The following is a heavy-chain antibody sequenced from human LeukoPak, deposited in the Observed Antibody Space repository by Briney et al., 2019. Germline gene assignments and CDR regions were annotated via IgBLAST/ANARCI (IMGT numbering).Heavy chain of an antibody. CDR2: TSGSGSTK. D-gene: IGHD3-10*01. J-gene: IGHJ4*02. CDR3: ARPHYGSGSYYINPDFDY. CDR1: GFTFSDYF. Sequence: PGGSLRLSCAASGFTFSDYFMSWIRQAGGKGGEGVSYTSGSGSTKYYEGYVKGRFTISRDNAKNSLYRQMNRLRAEHPAVYYCARPHYGSGSYYINPDFDYWGQGILVTVSS. V-gene: IGHV3-11*04.